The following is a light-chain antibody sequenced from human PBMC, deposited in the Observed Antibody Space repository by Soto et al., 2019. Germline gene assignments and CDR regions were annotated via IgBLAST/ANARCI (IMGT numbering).Light chain of an antibody. CDR1: GSDVGDYDY. J-gene: IGLJ3*02. Sequence: QSALTQPASVSGSPGQSITISCTGSGSDVGDYDYVSWYQQHPGKAPQLMIYAVSSRPSGVSNRFSGSKSGNTASLTISGLQADDEATYYCSSYTPTNTRKGLFGGGTKLTVL. V-gene: IGLV2-14*01. CDR3: SSYTPTNTRKGL. CDR2: AVS.